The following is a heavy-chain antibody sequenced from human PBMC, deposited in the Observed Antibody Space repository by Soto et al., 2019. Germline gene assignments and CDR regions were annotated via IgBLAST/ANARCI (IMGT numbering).Heavy chain of an antibody. V-gene: IGHV5-51*01. CDR1: GYRFTSYW. CDR2: FYPGDSDT. J-gene: IGHJ4*02. Sequence: GESLKISCKGSGYRFTSYWIGWVRQIPGKGLEWMGIFYPGDSDTRYSPPFQGQVTISADKSISTAYLQWSSLKASDTAIYYCALSSVAGDGFDYWGRGTAVTVSS. D-gene: IGHD6-13*01. CDR3: ALSSVAGDGFDY.